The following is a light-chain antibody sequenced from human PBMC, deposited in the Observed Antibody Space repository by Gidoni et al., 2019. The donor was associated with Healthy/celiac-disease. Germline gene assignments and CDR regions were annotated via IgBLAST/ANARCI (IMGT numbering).Light chain of an antibody. CDR2: DA. Sequence: EIVLTQSPAILSLSPGERATLSCRASQSVSSYLAWYQQKPGQAPRLLIYDASRFSGSGSGTDFTLTISSLEPEDFAVYYCQQRSNWITFXQXTRLEIK. J-gene: IGKJ5*01. CDR3: QQRSNWIT. CDR1: QSVSSY. V-gene: IGKV3-11*01.